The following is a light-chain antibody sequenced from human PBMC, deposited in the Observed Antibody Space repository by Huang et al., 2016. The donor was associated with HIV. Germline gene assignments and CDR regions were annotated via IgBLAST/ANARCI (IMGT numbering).Light chain of an antibody. Sequence: IVMTQSPATLSVSPGERVTLSCRANRTVSTNLAWYQQRPGQAPRLLIYGSPTRAPGIPARFSGSGSGTDFSLTISSLQSEDFALYYCHQYNNWLLSFGGGTRVDI. CDR1: RTVSTN. CDR3: HQYNNWLLS. V-gene: IGKV3-15*01. CDR2: GSP. J-gene: IGKJ4*01.